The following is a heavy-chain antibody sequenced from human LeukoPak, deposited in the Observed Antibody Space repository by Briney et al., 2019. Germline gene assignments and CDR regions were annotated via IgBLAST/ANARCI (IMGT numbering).Heavy chain of an antibody. CDR1: GGSMSGYY. V-gene: IGHV4-59*01. D-gene: IGHD3-3*01. CDR3: ARGTIFGAATNCFDS. CDR2: IYYSGTT. J-gene: IGHJ5*01. Sequence: SETLSLTCTVSGGSMSGYYWTWIRQAPGKGLEWIGHIYYSGTTNSNPYLKSGTTISVNSSKNPFYLKLSSVTAADTAVYYCARGTIFGAATNCFDSWGQGTLVIVSS.